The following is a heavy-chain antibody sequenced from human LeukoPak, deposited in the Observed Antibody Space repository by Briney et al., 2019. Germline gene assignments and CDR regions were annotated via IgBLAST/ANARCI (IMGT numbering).Heavy chain of an antibody. CDR1: GGSISSYY. V-gene: IGHV4-4*07. Sequence: SETLSLTCTVSGGSISSYYWSWIRQPAGKGLEWIGRIYTSGSTNYNPSLRSRVAISVDKSKDQFSLKLSSVTAADTAVYYCARDYSNYVVWFDPWGQGTLVTVSS. D-gene: IGHD4-11*01. CDR3: ARDYSNYVVWFDP. CDR2: IYTSGST. J-gene: IGHJ5*02.